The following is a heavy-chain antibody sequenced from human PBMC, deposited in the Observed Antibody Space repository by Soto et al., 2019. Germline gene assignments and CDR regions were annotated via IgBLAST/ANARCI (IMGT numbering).Heavy chain of an antibody. CDR3: ANGHVGMEVIYYYVFDV. V-gene: IGHV1-69*01. Sequence: QVQLVQTGAELKKPGSSVNISCKSSGGIFSNYAINWVRQAPGQGLEWIGGAIPIRGIANSAQKLKGRVTVSADESTRTEFMELSSVTSDHPAVYYCANGHVGMEVIYYYVFDVWGQGTTVTVSS. CDR2: AIPIRGIA. CDR1: GGIFSNYA. D-gene: IGHD2-8*01. J-gene: IGHJ6*02.